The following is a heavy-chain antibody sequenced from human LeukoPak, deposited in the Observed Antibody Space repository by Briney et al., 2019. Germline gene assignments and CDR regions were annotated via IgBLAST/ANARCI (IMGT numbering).Heavy chain of an antibody. V-gene: IGHV1-2*02. CDR2: IDPNSGAT. CDR1: GYTFTAYY. J-gene: IGHJ4*02. D-gene: IGHD1-26*01. Sequence: ASVKVSCKASGYTFTAYYMHWVRQAPGQGLEWMGWIDPNSGATNYAQRFQDRVTMTRDTSISTAYMELSRLRSDETAVYFCARVHPSGSYFFDYWGQGTLVTVSS. CDR3: ARVHPSGSYFFDY.